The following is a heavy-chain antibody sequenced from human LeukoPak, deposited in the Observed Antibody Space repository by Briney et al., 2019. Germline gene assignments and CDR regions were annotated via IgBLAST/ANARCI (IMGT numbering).Heavy chain of an antibody. D-gene: IGHD2-15*01. CDR1: GLTFSSYS. CDR3: AKYCSGATCSGY. J-gene: IGHJ4*02. V-gene: IGHV3-23*01. Sequence: HPGASLRLSCAASGLTFSSYSMCWVRQAPGKGPEWVSGIKESGDITYYADSVKGRFTISRDNSKNTLYLQMNSLRAEDTAKYYCAKYCSGATCSGYWGQRTLVTVSS. CDR2: IKESGDIT.